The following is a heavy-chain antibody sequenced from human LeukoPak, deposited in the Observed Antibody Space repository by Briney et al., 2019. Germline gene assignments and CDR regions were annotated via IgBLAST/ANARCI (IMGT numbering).Heavy chain of an antibody. CDR2: ISYDGNNK. CDR1: GFTFSNYG. CDR3: ARGTVIRSWSPEYFHH. V-gene: IGHV3-30*03. Sequence: GGSLRLSCAASGFTFSNYGMHWVRQAPGKGLEWVAVISYDGNNKYYADSVKGRFTISRDNSKNKLYLQMNSLRTADTAVYYCARGTVIRSWSPEYFHHWGQGTLVTVSS. J-gene: IGHJ1*01. D-gene: IGHD6-13*01.